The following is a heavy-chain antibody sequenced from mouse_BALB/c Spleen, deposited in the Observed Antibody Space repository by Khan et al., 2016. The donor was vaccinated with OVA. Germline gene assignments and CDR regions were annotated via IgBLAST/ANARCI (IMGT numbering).Heavy chain of an antibody. V-gene: IGHV1-9*01. CDR1: GYTFSSYW. CDR3: ARGGYGGFAY. Sequence: VQLQQSGGDLMKPGASVKISCKATGYTFSSYWIEWVKQRPGHGLEWIGQIFPGSVSTTYNEKFKGKATLTADTSSNTAYMQLSSLKAEDSAVYYWARGGYGGFAYWGHGTLVTVAA. J-gene: IGHJ3*01. CDR2: IFPGSVST. D-gene: IGHD2-2*01.